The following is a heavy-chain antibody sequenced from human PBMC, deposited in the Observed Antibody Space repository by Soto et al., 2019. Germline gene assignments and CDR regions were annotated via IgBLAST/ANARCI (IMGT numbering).Heavy chain of an antibody. Sequence: QVQLVQSGAEVKKPGASVKVSCKASGYTFTSYAMHWVRQAPGQRLEWMGWINAGNGNTKYSQKFQGRVTITRDTSASTAYMELSSLRSEDTAVYYCARTQWLRKLSYYYYGMDVWGQGTTVTVSS. D-gene: IGHD5-12*01. CDR1: GYTFTSYA. V-gene: IGHV1-3*01. J-gene: IGHJ6*02. CDR2: INAGNGNT. CDR3: ARTQWLRKLSYYYYGMDV.